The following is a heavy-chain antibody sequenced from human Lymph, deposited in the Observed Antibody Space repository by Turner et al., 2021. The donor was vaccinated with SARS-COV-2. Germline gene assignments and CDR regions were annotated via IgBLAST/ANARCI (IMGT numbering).Heavy chain of an antibody. D-gene: IGHD6-19*01. CDR2: MSGSGGST. J-gene: IGHJ4*02. Sequence: VQLLESGGGLVQPGGSLRLSCAASGFTFSSYAMSWVRQAPGKWLEGVSAMSGSGGSTYYADSVKGRFTISRDNSKNTLYLQMNSLRAEDTAIYYCAKDRFTLSSGWEDYWGQGALVTVSS. CDR3: AKDRFTLSSGWEDY. CDR1: GFTFSSYA. V-gene: IGHV3-23*01.